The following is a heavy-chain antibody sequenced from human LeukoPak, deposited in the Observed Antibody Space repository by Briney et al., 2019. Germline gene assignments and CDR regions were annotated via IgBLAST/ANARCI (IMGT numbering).Heavy chain of an antibody. CDR1: GYSFTSYW. V-gene: IGHV5-51*01. CDR3: ARTPSIAAASTVEVGFDY. J-gene: IGHJ4*02. CDR2: IYPGDSDT. D-gene: IGHD6-13*01. Sequence: GESLKISCKGSGYSFTSYWIGWVRQMPGKGLEWMGIIYPGDSDTRYSPSFQGQVTMSADKSISTAYLQWSSLKASDTAMYYCARTPSIAAASTVEVGFDYWGQGTLVTVSS.